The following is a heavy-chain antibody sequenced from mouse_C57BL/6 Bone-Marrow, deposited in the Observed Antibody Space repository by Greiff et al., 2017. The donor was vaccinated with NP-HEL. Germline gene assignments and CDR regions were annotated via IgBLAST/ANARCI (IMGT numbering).Heavy chain of an antibody. CDR1: GFTFSDYY. Sequence: EVKLVESGGGLVQPGGSLKLSCAASGFTFSDYYMYWVRQTPEKRLEWVAYISNGGGSTYYPDTVKGRFTISRDNAKNTLYLQMSRLKSEDTAMYYCASPLPEGYAMDYWGQGTSVTVSS. CDR3: ASPLPEGYAMDY. CDR2: ISNGGGST. V-gene: IGHV5-12*01. J-gene: IGHJ4*01.